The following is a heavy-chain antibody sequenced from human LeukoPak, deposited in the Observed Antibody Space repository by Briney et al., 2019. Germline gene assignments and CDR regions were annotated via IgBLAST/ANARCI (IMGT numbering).Heavy chain of an antibody. J-gene: IGHJ4*02. V-gene: IGHV4-4*09. CDR3: ARHALSRGGNQKGEFDY. CDR2: IYTSGST. CDR1: GGSISSYY. D-gene: IGHD4-23*01. Sequence: SETLSLTCTVSGGSISSYYWSWIRQPPAKGLECIGYIYTSGSTNYNPSLKSRVTISVDTSKNQFSLKLSSVTAADTAVYYCARHALSRGGNQKGEFDYWGQGTLVTVSS.